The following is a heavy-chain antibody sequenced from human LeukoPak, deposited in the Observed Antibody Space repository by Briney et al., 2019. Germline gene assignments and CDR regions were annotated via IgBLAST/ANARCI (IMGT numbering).Heavy chain of an antibody. J-gene: IGHJ3*02. V-gene: IGHV3-7*01. CDR2: INQDGSDK. Sequence: PGGSLRLSCAASGLTFSNCWMSWVRQSPGKGLEWLANINQDGSDKYYVDSVKGRFTISRDNSKNTLYLQVNSLRAEDTAVYFCARDGGWEGYCSSASCYTGHDAFDIWGQGTMVSISS. CDR3: ARDGGWEGYCSSASCYTGHDAFDI. CDR1: GLTFSNCW. D-gene: IGHD2-2*02.